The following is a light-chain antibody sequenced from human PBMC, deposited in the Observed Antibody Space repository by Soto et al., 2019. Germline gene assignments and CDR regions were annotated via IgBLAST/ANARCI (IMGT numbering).Light chain of an antibody. V-gene: IGLV7-46*01. CDR2: DTN. CDR3: LLSHSGSKV. J-gene: IGLJ3*02. CDR1: TGAVTSGHY. Sequence: QAVVTQEPSLTVSPGGTVTLTCGSSTGAVTSGHYPDWFQQKPGQAPRTLIYDTNNKHSWTPARFSGSLLGGQAALTLSGAQPEDEAEYYCLLSHSGSKVFGGGTKLTVL.